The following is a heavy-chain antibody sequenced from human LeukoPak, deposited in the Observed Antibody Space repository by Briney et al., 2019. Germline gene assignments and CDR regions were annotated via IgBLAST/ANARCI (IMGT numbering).Heavy chain of an antibody. CDR3: ARGGYDISDY. V-gene: IGHV4-59*01. CDR1: GGSISNYY. Sequence: SETLSLTCTVSGGSISNYYWSWIRQPPGKGLEWIGYIYYSGSTNYNPSLKSRVTISVDTSKNQFSLKLSSVTAADTAVYYCARGGYDISDYWGQGTLVTVSS. D-gene: IGHD3-9*01. J-gene: IGHJ4*02. CDR2: IYYSGST.